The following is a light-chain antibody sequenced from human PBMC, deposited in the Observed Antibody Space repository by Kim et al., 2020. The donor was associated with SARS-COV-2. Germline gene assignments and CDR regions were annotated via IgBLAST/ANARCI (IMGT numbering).Light chain of an antibody. CDR2: SAS. CDR3: QQYDIWHPYT. J-gene: IGKJ2*01. V-gene: IGKV3-15*01. Sequence: VSPGENAALFCRASRHISSNLSWYQQRPGQAPSLLIYSASTRAAGIPVRFTGSRSETEFTLTISSLQSEDFAVYYCQQYDIWHPYTFGQGTKLEI. CDR1: RHISSN.